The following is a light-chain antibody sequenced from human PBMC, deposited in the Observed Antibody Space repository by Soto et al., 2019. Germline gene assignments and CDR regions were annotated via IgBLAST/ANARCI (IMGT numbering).Light chain of an antibody. J-gene: IGKJ5*01. CDR2: KAS. CDR3: QQYKNWPRT. V-gene: IGKV1-5*03. Sequence: DIHMTQSLSTLSASVGDRVTITCRASQSISSWLAWYQQKPGKAPKLLIYKASSLESGVPSRFSGSGSGTEFTLTINSLQPDDFGVYYCQQYKNWPRTFGQGTRLEIK. CDR1: QSISSW.